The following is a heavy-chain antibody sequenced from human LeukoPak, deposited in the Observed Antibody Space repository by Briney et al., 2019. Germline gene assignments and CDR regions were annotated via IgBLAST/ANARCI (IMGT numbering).Heavy chain of an antibody. J-gene: IGHJ4*02. Sequence: GASVEVSCKASGYTFTSYYMHWVRQAPGQGLEWMGWISGYNGNTNYAQKLQGRVTMTTDTSTSTAYMELRTLRSDDTAVYYCARESGGRGHFDYWGQGTLVTVSS. CDR1: GYTFTSYY. V-gene: IGHV1-18*04. CDR2: ISGYNGNT. CDR3: ARESGGRGHFDY. D-gene: IGHD3-16*01.